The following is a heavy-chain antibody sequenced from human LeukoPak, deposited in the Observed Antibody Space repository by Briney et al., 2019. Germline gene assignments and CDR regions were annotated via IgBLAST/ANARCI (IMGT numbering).Heavy chain of an antibody. J-gene: IGHJ4*02. CDR3: ARDLAGDHYFDS. D-gene: IGHD3-16*01. Sequence: PGGSLRLSCAASGFAFRSYEMNWVRQAPGKGLEWVSYINVGGSTIYYADPVKGRFTISRDDAKNSLYLQMNSLRAEDTAVYYCARDLAGDHYFDSWGQGTLVAVSS. CDR2: INVGGSTI. CDR1: GFAFRSYE. V-gene: IGHV3-48*03.